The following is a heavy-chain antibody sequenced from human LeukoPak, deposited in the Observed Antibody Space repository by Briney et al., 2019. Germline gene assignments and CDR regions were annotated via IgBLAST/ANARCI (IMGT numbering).Heavy chain of an antibody. CDR2: IYWDDDK. Sequence: SGPTQAKPTQTLTQTCTISGFSLTTNDVGVRWIRQPPGKALEWLPLIYWDDDKRYSPSLKSRLTITQDTSKKQVVLTMTHMDPVDTATYYRAHSPQRGIPPSYWGQGTLVTVSS. J-gene: IGHJ4*02. D-gene: IGHD3-10*01. V-gene: IGHV2-5*02. CDR1: GFSLTTNDVG. CDR3: AHSPQRGIPPSY.